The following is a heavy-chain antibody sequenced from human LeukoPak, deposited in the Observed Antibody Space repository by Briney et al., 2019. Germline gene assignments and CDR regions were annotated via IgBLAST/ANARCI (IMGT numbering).Heavy chain of an antibody. CDR1: GFSISDYW. V-gene: IGHV3-7*01. CDR2: INEDGTIQ. Sequence: PGGSLRLSCAASGFSISDYWMNWVRLVPGKGLEWVANINEDGTIQDYVASVRGRFTTSTNNAKNSLYLQMNSLGAEDTAVYYCASRESSMARSHWGHGTLVTVSS. J-gene: IGHJ4*01. D-gene: IGHD3-10*01. CDR3: ASRESSMARSH.